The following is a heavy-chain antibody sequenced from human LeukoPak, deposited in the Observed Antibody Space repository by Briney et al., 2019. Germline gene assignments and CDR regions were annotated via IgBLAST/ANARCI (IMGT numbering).Heavy chain of an antibody. Sequence: SETLSPTCTVSGGSISSHYWSWIRQPPGKGLEWIGYIYYSGSTNYNPSLKSRVTISVDTSKNQFSLKLSSVTAADTAVYYCARALREYARRSYNWFDPWGQGALVTVSS. D-gene: IGHD2-8*01. CDR1: GGSISSHY. CDR3: ARALREYARRSYNWFDP. V-gene: IGHV4-59*11. J-gene: IGHJ5*02. CDR2: IYYSGST.